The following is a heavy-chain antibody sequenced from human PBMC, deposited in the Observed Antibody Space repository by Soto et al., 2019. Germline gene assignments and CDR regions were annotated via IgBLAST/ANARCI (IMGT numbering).Heavy chain of an antibody. CDR3: ARFVRSCSATTCSTRADV. Sequence: QVQLQESGPGLVKPSETLSLTCTVSGGFVNSDTHSWSWIRQTPGKRLEWIGFIYSGGSTKNPSLRSRVTMSVDTSKYQFSLKLRSVIVADTAVYHCARFVRSCSATTCSTRADVWGQGITVTVSS. J-gene: IGHJ6*02. V-gene: IGHV4-61*01. CDR2: IYSGGST. D-gene: IGHD2-2*01. CDR1: GGFVNSDTHS.